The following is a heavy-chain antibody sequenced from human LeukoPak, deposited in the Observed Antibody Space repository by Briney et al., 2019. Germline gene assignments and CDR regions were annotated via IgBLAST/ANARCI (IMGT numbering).Heavy chain of an antibody. CDR2: IIPIFGTA. V-gene: IGHV1-69*13. J-gene: IGHJ4*02. Sequence: SVKVSCKASGGTFSSYAISWVRQAPGQGLEWMGGIIPIFGTANYAQKFQGRVTITADESTSTAYMELSSLRSEDTAVYYCARGSPPYSSGWRGYIDYWGQGTPVTVSS. D-gene: IGHD6-19*01. CDR1: GGTFSSYA. CDR3: ARGSPPYSSGWRGYIDY.